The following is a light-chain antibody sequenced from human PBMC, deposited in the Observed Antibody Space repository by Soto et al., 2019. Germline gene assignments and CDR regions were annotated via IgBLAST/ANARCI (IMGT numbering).Light chain of an antibody. J-gene: IGKJ1*01. V-gene: IGKV3-15*01. CDR1: QSVSSN. CDR2: GAS. CDR3: QQYLNSPWT. Sequence: EIVMTQSPATLSVSPGERATLSCRASQSVSSNLAWYQKKSGQAPRLLIYGASTRATGIPARFSGNGSGTEFTLTVTRLEPEDFAVYYCQQYLNSPWTFGQGTKVEIK.